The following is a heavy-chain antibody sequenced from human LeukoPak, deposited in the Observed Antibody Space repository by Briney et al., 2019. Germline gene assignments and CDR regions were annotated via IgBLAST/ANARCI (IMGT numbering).Heavy chain of an antibody. CDR2: ISASGGST. CDR1: GFTFSSYA. Sequence: QPGGSLRLSCAASGFTFSSYAMSWVRQAPGKGLEWVSAISASGGSTYYADSVKGRFTISRDDAKNSLYLQMNSLRAEDTAVYYCARDLFPSTTAYFDYWGQGTLVTVSS. J-gene: IGHJ4*02. D-gene: IGHD4-11*01. V-gene: IGHV3-23*01. CDR3: ARDLFPSTTAYFDY.